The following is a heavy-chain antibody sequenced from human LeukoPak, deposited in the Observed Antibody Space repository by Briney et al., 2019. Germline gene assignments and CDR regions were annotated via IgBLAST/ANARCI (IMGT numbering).Heavy chain of an antibody. CDR3: ARISRYFDWLLSFDS. Sequence: GESLKISCKGSGYSFTSYWIGWVRQMPGKGLEWMGIIYPGDSDTRYSPSFQGQVTISADKSISTAYLQWSSLKASDTAMYYCARISRYFDWLLSFDSWGQGTLVTVSS. V-gene: IGHV5-51*01. CDR1: GYSFTSYW. CDR2: IYPGDSDT. D-gene: IGHD3-9*01. J-gene: IGHJ5*01.